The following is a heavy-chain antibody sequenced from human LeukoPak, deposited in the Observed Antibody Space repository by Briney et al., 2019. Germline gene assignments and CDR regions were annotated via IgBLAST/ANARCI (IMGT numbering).Heavy chain of an antibody. CDR1: GFTFSSYA. CDR3: AKDPDYGDYPAGFYFDY. CDR2: ISGSGGST. D-gene: IGHD4-17*01. J-gene: IGHJ4*02. V-gene: IGHV3-23*01. Sequence: GGSLRLSCAPSGFTFSSYAMSWVRQAPGKGLKWVSAISGSGGSTYYADSVKGRFTTSRDNSKNTLYLQMNSLRAEDTAVYYCAKDPDYGDYPAGFYFDYWGQGTLVTVSS.